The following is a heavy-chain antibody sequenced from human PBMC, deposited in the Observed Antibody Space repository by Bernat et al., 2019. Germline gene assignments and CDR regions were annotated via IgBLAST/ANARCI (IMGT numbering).Heavy chain of an antibody. CDR2: INPNSGGT. J-gene: IGHJ4*02. CDR1: GYTFSGYY. CDR3: VRGGTTLVTPRSFFFDF. D-gene: IGHD4-23*01. V-gene: IGHV1-2*02. Sequence: QAQLVQSGAEVKKPGASVKVSCKASGYTFSGYYIHWVRQAPVQGLEWMGWINPNSGGTNYPHEFQGRVTMTRDTSISTVYMELSRLRSDDTAVYYCVRGGTTLVTPRSFFFDFWGQGTLLTVSS.